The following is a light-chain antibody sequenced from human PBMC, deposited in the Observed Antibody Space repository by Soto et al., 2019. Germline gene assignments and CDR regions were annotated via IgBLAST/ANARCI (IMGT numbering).Light chain of an antibody. Sequence: QSVLTQPASVSGYPGQSITISCTGRSSDVGGYNYVSWYQQHPGKAPKFMIYDVSRRPSGVSNRFSGSKSGNTASLTVSGLQAEDEADYYCSSYTTSNTYVFGTGTKGTVL. J-gene: IGLJ1*01. V-gene: IGLV2-14*01. CDR3: SSYTTSNTYV. CDR2: DVS. CDR1: SSDVGGYNY.